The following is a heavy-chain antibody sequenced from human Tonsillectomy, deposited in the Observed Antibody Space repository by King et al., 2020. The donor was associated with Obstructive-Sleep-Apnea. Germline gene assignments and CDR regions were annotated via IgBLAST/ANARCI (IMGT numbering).Heavy chain of an antibody. Sequence: VQLVESGGGLVQPGRSLRLSCAASGFTYDDYAMHWVRQAPGKGLDWGSGISWDRGRLGYADAGKGRFTISRDNAKNSLNLQMNSLRAEDTALYYCAKDIGRYSSGGDYWGQGTLVTVSS. CDR2: ISWDRGRL. CDR1: GFTYDDYA. V-gene: IGHV3-9*01. J-gene: IGHJ4*02. CDR3: AKDIGRYSSGGDY. D-gene: IGHD6-19*01.